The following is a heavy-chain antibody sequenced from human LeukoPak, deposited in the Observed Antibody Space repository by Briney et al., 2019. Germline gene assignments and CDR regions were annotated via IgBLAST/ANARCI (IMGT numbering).Heavy chain of an antibody. CDR2: INPSGGST. CDR1: GYTFTSYY. V-gene: IGHV1-46*01. Sequence: ASVKVSCKASGYTFTSYYTHWVRQAPGQGLEWMGIINPSGGSTSYAQKFQGRVTMTRDTSTSTVYMELSSLRSEDTAVYYCARDRRYYDILTGYRGYYYYGMDVWGKGTTVTVSS. J-gene: IGHJ6*04. CDR3: ARDRRYYDILTGYRGYYYYGMDV. D-gene: IGHD3-9*01.